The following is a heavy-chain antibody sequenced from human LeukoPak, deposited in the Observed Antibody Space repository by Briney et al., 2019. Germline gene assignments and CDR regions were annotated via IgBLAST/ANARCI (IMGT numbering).Heavy chain of an antibody. CDR2: ISGSGGST. D-gene: IGHD3-22*01. Sequence: SGGSLRLSCAASGFTFSSYAMSWVRQAPGKGLEWVSAISGSGGSTYYADSVKGRFTISRDNSKNTLYLQMNSLRAEDTAVYYCAKDSRPYITMIVVVITRLFDYWGQGTLVTVSS. CDR3: AKDSRPYITMIVVVITRLFDY. CDR1: GFTFSSYA. J-gene: IGHJ4*02. V-gene: IGHV3-23*01.